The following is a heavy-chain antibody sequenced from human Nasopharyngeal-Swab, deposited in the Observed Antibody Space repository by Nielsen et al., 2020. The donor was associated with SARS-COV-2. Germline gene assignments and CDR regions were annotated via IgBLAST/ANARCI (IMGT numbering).Heavy chain of an antibody. Sequence: GGSLRLSCAVFGSSLSKAWRGGARQVPGKGLEWVAHITRKSDGGTTRYTAPVKDRFTISRDDSQDTVYLQMNNLQIEDTAVYYCAGSFLGYWGQGTLVTVSS. D-gene: IGHD1-26*01. CDR3: AGSFLGY. CDR2: ITRKSDGGTT. CDR1: GSSLSKAW. J-gene: IGHJ4*02. V-gene: IGHV3-15*01.